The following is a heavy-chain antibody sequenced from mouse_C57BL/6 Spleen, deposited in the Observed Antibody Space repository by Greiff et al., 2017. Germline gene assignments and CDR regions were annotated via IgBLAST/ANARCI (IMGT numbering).Heavy chain of an antibody. CDR1: GFTFSSYA. D-gene: IGHD1-1*01. CDR2: ISDGGSYT. Sequence: EVHLVESGGGLVKPGGSLKLSCAASGFTFSSYAMSWVRQTPEKRLEWVATISDGGSYTYYPDNVKGRFTISRDNAKNNLYLQMSHLKSEDTAMYYCARDGYYYGSSDSAMDYWGQGTSVTVSS. J-gene: IGHJ4*01. CDR3: ARDGYYYGSSDSAMDY. V-gene: IGHV5-4*01.